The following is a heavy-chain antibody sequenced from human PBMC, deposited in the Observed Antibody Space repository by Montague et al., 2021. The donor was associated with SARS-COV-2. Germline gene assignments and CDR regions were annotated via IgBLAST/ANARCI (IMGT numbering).Heavy chain of an antibody. CDR2: IKQDGSEK. CDR1: GFTFSTFW. CDR3: ARGYDSSGYQY. Sequence: SLRLSCAAPGFTFSTFWMTWVRQVPGKGLEWVANIKQDGSEKHYVDSVKGRFTISRDNAKNSLYLQLDSLRAEDTAVYYCARGYDSSGYQYWGQGTLVTVSS. J-gene: IGHJ4*02. D-gene: IGHD3-22*01. V-gene: IGHV3-7*05.